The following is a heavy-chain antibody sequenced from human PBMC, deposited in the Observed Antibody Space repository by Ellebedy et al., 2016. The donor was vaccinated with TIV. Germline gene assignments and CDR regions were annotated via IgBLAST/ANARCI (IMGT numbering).Heavy chain of an antibody. D-gene: IGHD5-24*01. J-gene: IGHJ4*02. CDR1: GFTFSSYS. Sequence: PGGSLRLSCAASGFTFSSYSMNWVRQAPGKGLEWVSYISSSSTIYYADSVKGRFTISRDNAKNSLYLQMNSLRAEDTAVYYCARATSGFDYWGQGALATVSS. V-gene: IGHV3-48*01. CDR2: ISSSSTI. CDR3: ARATSGFDY.